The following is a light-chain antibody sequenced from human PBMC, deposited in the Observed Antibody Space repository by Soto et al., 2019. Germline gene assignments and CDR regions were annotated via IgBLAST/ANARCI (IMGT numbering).Light chain of an antibody. CDR1: SGHNSYA. CDR3: QTGGTGIVI. CDR2: LNSDGSH. V-gene: IGLV4-69*01. Sequence: QLVLTQSPSASASLGASVKLTCTLSSGHNSYAIAWHQQQPEKGPRYLMKLNSDGSHSKGDGIPDRFSGSSSGAERYLTISSLQSEDEADYYCQTGGTGIVIFGGGTKLTVL. J-gene: IGLJ2*01.